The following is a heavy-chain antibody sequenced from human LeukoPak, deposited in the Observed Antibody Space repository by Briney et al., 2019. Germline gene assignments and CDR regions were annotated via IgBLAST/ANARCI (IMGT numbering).Heavy chain of an antibody. D-gene: IGHD4-4*01. CDR2: ISSSSSYI. J-gene: IGHJ6*02. V-gene: IGHV3-21*01. CDR1: GFTFSTHP. CDR3: AGNPGPYYYGMDV. Sequence: GGSLRLSCTASGFTFSTHPMNWVRQAPGKGLEWVSSISSSSSYIYYADSVKGRFTISRDNAKNSLYLQMNSLRAEDTAVYYCAGNPGPYYYGMDVWGQGTTVTVSS.